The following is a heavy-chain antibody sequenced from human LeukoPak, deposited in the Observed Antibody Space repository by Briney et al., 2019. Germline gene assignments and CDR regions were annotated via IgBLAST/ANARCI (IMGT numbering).Heavy chain of an antibody. J-gene: IGHJ4*02. CDR2: ISFDGSDK. V-gene: IGHV3-30*18. Sequence: EPGGSLRLSCETSGFTFSTYGMHWVRQAPGKGLEWVALISFDGSDKSYGTSVKGRFTISRDNSKNTVSLRINSLRVEDTGMYYCVKDLKGYEEVWGQGTLVTVSS. D-gene: IGHD5-12*01. CDR3: VKDLKGYEEV. CDR1: GFTFSTYG.